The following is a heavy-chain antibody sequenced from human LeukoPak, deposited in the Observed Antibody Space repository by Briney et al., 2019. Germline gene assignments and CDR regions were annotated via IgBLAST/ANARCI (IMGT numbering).Heavy chain of an antibody. V-gene: IGHV3-23*01. Sequence: PGGSLRLSCAASGFTFSSYAMSWVRQAPGKGLECVSSISGSNDNTYYADSVKDRFTISRDNSKNTLSLQMNSLRAEDTAVYYCAKGGGTTVTSAANYWGQGTLVTVSS. J-gene: IGHJ4*02. CDR2: ISGSNDNT. CDR1: GFTFSSYA. D-gene: IGHD4-17*01. CDR3: AKGGGTTVTSAANY.